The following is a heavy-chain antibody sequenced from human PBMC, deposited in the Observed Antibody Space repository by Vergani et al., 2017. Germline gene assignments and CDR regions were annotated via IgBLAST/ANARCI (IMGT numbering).Heavy chain of an antibody. Sequence: QVQLVESGGGVVQPGRSLRLSCAASGFTFSSYGMHWVRPAPGKGLEWVAVISYDGSSKYYADSVKGRVTISRDNSKNTLYLQMISLRAEDTAVYYCARVRGGAAAGAPAPCDYWGQGIRDSVS. CDR2: ISYDGSSK. CDR3: ARVRGGAAAGAPAPCDY. J-gene: IGHJ4*02. V-gene: IGHV3-30*03. D-gene: IGHD6-13*01. CDR1: GFTFSSYG.